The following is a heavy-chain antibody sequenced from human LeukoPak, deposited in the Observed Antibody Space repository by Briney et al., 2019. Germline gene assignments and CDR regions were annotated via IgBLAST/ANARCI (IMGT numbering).Heavy chain of an antibody. CDR2: MNPNSGNR. D-gene: IGHD3-3*01. Sequence: ASVKVSCKASGYTFTSYDINWVRQATGQGLEWMGWMNPNSGNRGYAQKFQGRVTITRNTSISTAYMELSSLRSEDTAVYYCARGQRFRRNWFDPWGQGTLVTVSS. CDR1: GYTFTSYD. CDR3: ARGQRFRRNWFDP. V-gene: IGHV1-8*03. J-gene: IGHJ5*02.